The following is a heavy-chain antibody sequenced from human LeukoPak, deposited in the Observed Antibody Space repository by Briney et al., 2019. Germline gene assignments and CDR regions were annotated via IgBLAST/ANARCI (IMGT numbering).Heavy chain of an antibody. CDR3: PRHLSGWYYVGLHY. CDR2: IYYSGST. J-gene: IGHJ4*02. D-gene: IGHD6-19*01. V-gene: IGHV4-39*01. Sequence: SETLSLTCTVSGGSISSSSYYWVWIRQPPGKGLEWIGSIYYSGSTYYNPSLRSRVSISVDTSKNQFSLKLSSVTAADTAVYYCPRHLSGWYYVGLHYWGQGSLVTVSS. CDR1: GGSISSSSYY.